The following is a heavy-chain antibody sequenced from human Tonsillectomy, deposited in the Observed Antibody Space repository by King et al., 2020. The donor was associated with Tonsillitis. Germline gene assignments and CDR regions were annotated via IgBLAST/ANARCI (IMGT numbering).Heavy chain of an antibody. CDR3: ARASLLWFGELWGPFDD. V-gene: IGHV4-61*02. Sequence: VQLQESGPGLVKPSQTLSLTCTVSGGSISSGSYYWSWIRQPAGKGLEWIGRIYTTGNTNYNPSLKSRVSMSLDTSKNQFSLRLSSVTAADTAVYYCARASLLWFGELWGPFDDWGQGTLVTVSS. CDR2: IYTTGNT. D-gene: IGHD3-10*01. CDR1: GGSISSGSYY. J-gene: IGHJ4*02.